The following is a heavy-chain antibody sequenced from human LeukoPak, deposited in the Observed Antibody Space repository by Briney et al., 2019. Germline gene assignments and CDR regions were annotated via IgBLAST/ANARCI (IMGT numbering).Heavy chain of an antibody. CDR1: GSIFTSYW. J-gene: IGHJ6*02. CDR3: ARREFPDV. CDR2: IYPGDSDT. V-gene: IGHV5-51*01. D-gene: IGHD3-10*01. Sequence: GASLQISCKGSGSIFTSYWIGWVRPLPGKGLEWMGIIYPGDSDTRYSPSFQGQVTISADKSISTAYLQWSSLKASDTAMYYCARREFPDVWGQGTTVTVSS.